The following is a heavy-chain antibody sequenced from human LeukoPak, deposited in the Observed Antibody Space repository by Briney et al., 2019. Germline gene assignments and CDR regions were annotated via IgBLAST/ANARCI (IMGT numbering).Heavy chain of an antibody. Sequence: GGSLRLSCAASGFTFSSYAMTWVRQAPGKGLEWVSAISGSGSSTYYADSVKGRFTISRDNSKNTLYLQMNSLRAEDTAVYYCAKGQYDFRSGYPPFDPWGQGTLVTVSS. V-gene: IGHV3-23*01. CDR2: ISGSGSST. CDR3: AKGQYDFRSGYPPFDP. CDR1: GFTFSSYA. J-gene: IGHJ5*02. D-gene: IGHD3-3*01.